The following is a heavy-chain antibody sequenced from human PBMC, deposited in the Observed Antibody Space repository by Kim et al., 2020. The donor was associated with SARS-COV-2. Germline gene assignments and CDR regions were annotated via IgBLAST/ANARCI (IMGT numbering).Heavy chain of an antibody. Sequence: GGSLRLSCAASGFTFSSYAMSWVRQAPGKGLEWVSAISGSGGSTYYADSVKGRFTISRDNSKNTLYLQMNSLRAEDTAVYYCAKQIGGGITRIVVVMGFDYWGQGTLVTVSS. CDR3: AKQIGGGITRIVVVMGFDY. V-gene: IGHV3-23*01. CDR1: GFTFSSYA. J-gene: IGHJ4*02. D-gene: IGHD3-22*01. CDR2: ISGSGGST.